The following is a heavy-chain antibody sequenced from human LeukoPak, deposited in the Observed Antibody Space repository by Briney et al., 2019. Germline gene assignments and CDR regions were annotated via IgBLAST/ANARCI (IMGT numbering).Heavy chain of an antibody. V-gene: IGHV3-30*02. CDR3: ASGEVTSVDY. D-gene: IGHD3-10*01. CDR1: GFTFSSYG. J-gene: IGHJ4*02. Sequence: GGSLRLSCAASGFTFSSYGMHWVRQAPGKGLEWVAFIRYDGSNKYYADSVKGRFTISRDNAKNSLYLQMNSLRAEDTAVYYCASGEVTSVDYWGQGTLVTVSS. CDR2: IRYDGSNK.